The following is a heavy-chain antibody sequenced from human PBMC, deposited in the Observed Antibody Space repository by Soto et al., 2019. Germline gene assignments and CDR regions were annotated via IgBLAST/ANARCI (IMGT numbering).Heavy chain of an antibody. CDR3: AKEPTGD. Sequence: QVQLVESGGGVVQPGRSLRLSCAASGFDFSTYGMHWVRQAPGKGLEWVALISYDGSNKFYADSVKGRFTISRDNSKNTLYLQMNSLRTDDTAVYYCAKEPTGDWGQGTLVTVSS. D-gene: IGHD3-10*01. J-gene: IGHJ4*02. CDR1: GFDFSTYG. V-gene: IGHV3-30*18. CDR2: ISYDGSNK.